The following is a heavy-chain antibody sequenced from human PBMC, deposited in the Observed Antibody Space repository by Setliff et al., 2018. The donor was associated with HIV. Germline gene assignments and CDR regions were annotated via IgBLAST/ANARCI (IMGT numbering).Heavy chain of an antibody. J-gene: IGHJ4*02. CDR1: GGSISSETFS. D-gene: IGHD2-2*01. V-gene: IGHV4-61*02. CDR2: IYTSGST. Sequence: TSETLSLTCTVSGGSISSETFSWNWIRQPAGKGLEWIGRIYTSGSTDYNPSLKSRVTISVDTSKNQFSLKLSSVIAADTAVYYCARHAAGPDGPFDYWGQGTLVTVS. CDR3: ARHAAGPDGPFDY.